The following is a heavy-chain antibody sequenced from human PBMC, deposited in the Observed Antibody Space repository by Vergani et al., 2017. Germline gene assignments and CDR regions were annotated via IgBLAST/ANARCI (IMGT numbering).Heavy chain of an antibody. CDR3: ARWRGELPGADY. CDR2: INPSGGST. V-gene: IGHV1-46*01. CDR1: GYTFITYY. J-gene: IGHJ4*02. Sequence: QVQLVQSGAEVKKPGASVKLSCKASGYTFITYYIHWVRQAPGQGLEWMGIINPSGGSTSYAQKFQGRVTMTRDTSTSTVYMEMTSLRSEDMAVYYCARWRGELPGADYWGQGALVT. D-gene: IGHD1-26*01.